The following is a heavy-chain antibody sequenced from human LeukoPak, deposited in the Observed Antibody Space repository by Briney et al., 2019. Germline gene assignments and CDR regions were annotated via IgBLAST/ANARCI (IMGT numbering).Heavy chain of an antibody. Sequence: SETLSLTCTVSGASISAFHWTWFRQPAGKGLEWIGLIYSSGSTLFNPSLKSRVAMSVDLTKNQLSLKLTSVTAADTAMYYCARKDGDYWGRETLVTVSS. CDR2: IYSSGST. CDR1: GASISAFH. V-gene: IGHV4-4*07. J-gene: IGHJ4*02. CDR3: ARKDGDY.